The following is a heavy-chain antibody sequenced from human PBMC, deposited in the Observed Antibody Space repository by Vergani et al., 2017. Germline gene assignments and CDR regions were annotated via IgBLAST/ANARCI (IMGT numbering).Heavy chain of an antibody. CDR1: GFTFNQYG. Sequence: QVQLVESGGGVVQPGRSLRLSCAASGFTFNQYGMHWVRQAPGKGLEVVAVTWYDGNNNNYADSVKGLFTISRDNSKNTMYLQMNSLRDEDTGVYYCAGNLRLLYNRFDPWGQGTLVTFSS. D-gene: IGHD1-14*01. CDR2: TWYDGNNN. CDR3: AGNLRLLYNRFDP. V-gene: IGHV3-33*01. J-gene: IGHJ5*02.